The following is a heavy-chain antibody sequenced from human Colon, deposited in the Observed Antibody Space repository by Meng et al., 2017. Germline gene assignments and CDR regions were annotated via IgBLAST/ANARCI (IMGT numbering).Heavy chain of an antibody. V-gene: IGHV3-7*01. CDR3: VRVRPGSCDY. Sequence: GESLKISCVASRFTFSVNWMGWVRQAPGKGLEWVAIIKEDGTEKYYVDSEKGRFTISRDNAKKSLYLQMNSLRVEDSAAYYCVRVRPGSCDYWGQGTLVTVSS. CDR1: RFTFSVNW. J-gene: IGHJ4*02. CDR2: IKEDGTEK. D-gene: IGHD1-26*01.